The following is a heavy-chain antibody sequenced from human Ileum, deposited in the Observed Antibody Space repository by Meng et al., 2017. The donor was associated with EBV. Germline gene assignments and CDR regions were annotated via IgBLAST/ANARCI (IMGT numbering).Heavy chain of an antibody. Sequence: VPVAGPGVVEPSEAPHLTCPVSGGAISSSSYYWGWIRQPPGKGLEWIGSIYYSGSTYYNPSLKSRVTISVDTSKNQFSLKLSSVTAADTAVYYCARDYYYDSSPTPDYWGQGTLVTVSS. J-gene: IGHJ4*02. V-gene: IGHV4-39*07. CDR1: GGAISSSSYY. CDR2: IYYSGST. D-gene: IGHD3-22*01. CDR3: ARDYYYDSSPTPDY.